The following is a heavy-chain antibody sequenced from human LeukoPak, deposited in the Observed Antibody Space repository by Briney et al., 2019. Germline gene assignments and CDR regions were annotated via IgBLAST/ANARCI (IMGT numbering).Heavy chain of an antibody. Sequence: GEPLKISCKGSGYSFTSYWIGWVRQMSGKGLEWMGVIYPDDSETRYSPSFQGQVTISVDKSISTAFLHWSSLKASDTAMYFCARGFCSSTGCYPAPFNYWGQGTLVTVSS. CDR3: ARGFCSSTGCYPAPFNY. J-gene: IGHJ4*02. CDR1: GYSFTSYW. CDR2: IYPDDSET. D-gene: IGHD2-2*01. V-gene: IGHV5-51*01.